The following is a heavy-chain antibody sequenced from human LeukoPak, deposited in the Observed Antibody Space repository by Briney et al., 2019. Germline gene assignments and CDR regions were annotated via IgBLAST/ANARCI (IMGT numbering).Heavy chain of an antibody. CDR2: ISSSSSYI. J-gene: IGHJ6*03. D-gene: IGHD3-16*01. CDR1: GFTFSSYS. V-gene: IGHV3-21*01. Sequence: GGSLRLSCAASGFTFSSYSMNWVRQAPGKGLEWVSSISSSSSYIYYADSVKGRFTISRDNAKNSLYLQMNSLRAEDTAVYYCARDYAGGIGYYYYYYMDVWGKGTTVTVSS. CDR3: ARDYAGGIGYYYYYYMDV.